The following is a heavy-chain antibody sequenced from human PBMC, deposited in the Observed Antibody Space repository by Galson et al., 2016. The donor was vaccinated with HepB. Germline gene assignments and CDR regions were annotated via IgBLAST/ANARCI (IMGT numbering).Heavy chain of an antibody. CDR2: INAVNGDT. J-gene: IGHJ4*02. Sequence: CKASGYTFSNYPMHWVRQAPGQRLEWMGRINAVNGDTQYSQKFQGRVTITRDTSASVAYIELSSLTSEDTAVYYCVAGQWLGYWGQGTQVTVSP. CDR1: GYTFSNYP. CDR3: VAGQWLGY. V-gene: IGHV1-3*01. D-gene: IGHD6-19*01.